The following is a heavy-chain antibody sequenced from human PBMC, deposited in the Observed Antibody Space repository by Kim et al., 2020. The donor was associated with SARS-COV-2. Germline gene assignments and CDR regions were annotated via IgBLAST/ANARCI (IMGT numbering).Heavy chain of an antibody. D-gene: IGHD3-16*01. V-gene: IGHV1-18*01. CDR1: GYTFTSYG. J-gene: IGHJ6*02. Sequence: ASVKVSCKASGYTFTSYGISWVRQAPGQGLEWMGWISAYNGNTNYAQKLQGRVTMTTDTSTSTAYMELRSLRSDDTAVYYCAQGMITFGGVPPDYYYYGMDVWGQGTTVTVSS. CDR2: ISAYNGNT. CDR3: AQGMITFGGVPPDYYYYGMDV.